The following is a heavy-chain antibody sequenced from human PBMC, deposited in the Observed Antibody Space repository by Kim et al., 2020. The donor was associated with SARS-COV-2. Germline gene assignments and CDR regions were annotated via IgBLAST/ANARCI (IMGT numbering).Heavy chain of an antibody. CDR2: T. J-gene: IGHJ4*02. CDR3: TTIISAAYRGL. Sequence: TDTAEPVKGRFTISRDDSKNTLYLQMNSLKTEDTALYYCTTIISAAYRGLWGQGTLVTVSS. D-gene: IGHD6-13*01. V-gene: IGHV3-15*01.